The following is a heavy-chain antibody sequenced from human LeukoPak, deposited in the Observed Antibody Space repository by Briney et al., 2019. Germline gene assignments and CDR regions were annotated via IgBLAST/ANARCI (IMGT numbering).Heavy chain of an antibody. D-gene: IGHD3-22*01. Sequence: ASVKVSCEASGYTFTSYAMHWVRQAPGQRLEWMGWINAGNGNTKYSQKFQGRVTITRDTSASTAYMELSSLRSEDTAVYYCARASVVVITSALDYWGQGTLVTVSS. J-gene: IGHJ4*02. CDR3: ARASVVVITSALDY. CDR1: GYTFTSYA. CDR2: INAGNGNT. V-gene: IGHV1-3*01.